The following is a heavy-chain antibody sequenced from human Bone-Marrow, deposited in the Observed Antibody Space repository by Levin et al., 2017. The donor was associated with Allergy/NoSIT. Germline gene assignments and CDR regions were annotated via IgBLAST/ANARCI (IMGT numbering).Heavy chain of an antibody. CDR1: GFTFSSYW. Sequence: GGSLRLSCAASGFTFSSYWMHWVRQAPGKGLVWVSRINSDGSSTSYADSVKGRFTISRDNAKNTLYLQMNSLRAEDTAVYYCARGGGGYGAFDSWGQGTMVTVSS. D-gene: IGHD6-19*01. CDR2: INSDGSST. V-gene: IGHV3-74*01. CDR3: ARGGGGYGAFDS. J-gene: IGHJ3*02.